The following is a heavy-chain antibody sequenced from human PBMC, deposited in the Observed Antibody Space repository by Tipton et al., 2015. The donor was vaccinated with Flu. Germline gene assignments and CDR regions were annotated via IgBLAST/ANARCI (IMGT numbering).Heavy chain of an antibody. CDR2: IYDIGNT. Sequence: SGFTVSTNYMTWVRQAPGKGLDWVSIIYDIGNTYYADSVKGRFTISRDSSENTLYLQMNSLKADDTAVYYCARIGSIGTSSHWGQGTQVTVSS. D-gene: IGHD1-14*01. CDR1: GFTVSTNY. V-gene: IGHV3-53*01. J-gene: IGHJ4*02. CDR3: ARIGSIGTSSH.